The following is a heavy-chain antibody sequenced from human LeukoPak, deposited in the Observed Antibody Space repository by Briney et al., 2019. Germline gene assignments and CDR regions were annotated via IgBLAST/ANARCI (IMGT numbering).Heavy chain of an antibody. CDR2: FDPEEGER. V-gene: IGHV1-24*01. J-gene: IGHJ3*01. D-gene: IGHD3-16*01. CDR1: GYTLTELS. Sequence: ASVKVSCKVSGYTLTELSTHWVRQAPGKGLEWMGGFDPEEGERIYAQKFQDRVTMTEDTSTDTAYMELRSLRSKDTAMYYCATALRLEALDLWGHGTMVTVSS. CDR3: ATALRLEALDL.